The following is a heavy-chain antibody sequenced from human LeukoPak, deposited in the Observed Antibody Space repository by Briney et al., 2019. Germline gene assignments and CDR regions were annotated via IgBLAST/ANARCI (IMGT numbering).Heavy chain of an antibody. J-gene: IGHJ4*02. CDR2: IIPIFGTA. CDR3: ARDRMVATISPQGATLDY. D-gene: IGHD5-12*01. V-gene: IGHV1-69*13. Sequence: SVKVSCKASGGTFSSYAISWVRQAPGQGLEWMGGIIPIFGTANYAQKFQGRVTITADESTSTAYMELSSLRSEDTAVYYCARDRMVATISPQGATLDYWGQGTLVTVSS. CDR1: GGTFSSYA.